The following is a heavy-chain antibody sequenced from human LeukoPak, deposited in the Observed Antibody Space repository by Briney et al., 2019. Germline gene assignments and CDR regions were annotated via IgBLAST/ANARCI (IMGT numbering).Heavy chain of an antibody. V-gene: IGHV3-33*01. Sequence: GRSLRLSCAASGFTFSTYGMHWVRQAPGKRLEWVAVTWYDGSYKYYGDSVKGRFTISRDNSKDTLYLQMASLRVEDTAVYYCARGGGLDVWGQGATVTVSS. CDR2: TWYDGSYK. CDR1: GFTFSTYG. CDR3: ARGGGLDV. D-gene: IGHD3-16*01. J-gene: IGHJ6*02.